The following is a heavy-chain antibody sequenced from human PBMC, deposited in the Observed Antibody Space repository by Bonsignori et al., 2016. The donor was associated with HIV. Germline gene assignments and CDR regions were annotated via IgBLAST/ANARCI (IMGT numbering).Heavy chain of an antibody. Sequence: SETLSLTCTVSGGSISSYYWSWIRQPAGKGLEWIGRIYTSGSTNYNPSLKSRVTMSVDTSKNQFSVETELCDRRDTAVYYCARGGGFIAALQDAFDIWGQGTMVTVSS. CDR3: ARGGGFIAALQDAFDI. CDR2: IYTSGST. CDR1: GGSISSYY. V-gene: IGHV4-4*07. J-gene: IGHJ3*02. D-gene: IGHD6-6*01.